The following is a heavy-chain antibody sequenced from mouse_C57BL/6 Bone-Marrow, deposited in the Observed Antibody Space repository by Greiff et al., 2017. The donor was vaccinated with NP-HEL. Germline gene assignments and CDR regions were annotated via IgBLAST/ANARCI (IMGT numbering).Heavy chain of an antibody. D-gene: IGHD1-1*01. Sequence: VQLQQSGAELVKPGASVKMSCKASGYTFTSYWITWVKQRPGQGLEWIGDIYPGSGSTNYNEKFKSKATLTVDTSSSTAYMQLSSLTSEDSAVYYCAREVYYYGSSYVGYYAMDYWGQGTSVTVSS. CDR1: GYTFTSYW. J-gene: IGHJ4*01. CDR3: AREVYYYGSSYVGYYAMDY. CDR2: IYPGSGST. V-gene: IGHV1-55*01.